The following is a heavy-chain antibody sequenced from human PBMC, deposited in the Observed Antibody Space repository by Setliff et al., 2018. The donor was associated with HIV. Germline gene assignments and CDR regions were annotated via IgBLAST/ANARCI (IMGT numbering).Heavy chain of an antibody. D-gene: IGHD6-6*01. J-gene: IGHJ4*02. CDR1: GGSFSGYY. CDR3: ASVISSSDRRDY. CDR2: INHSGST. Sequence: SETLSLTCAVYGGSFSGYYWSWIRQPPGKGLEWIGEINHSGSTNYNPSLKSRVTISVDTSKNQFSLKLSSVTAADTAVYYCASVISSSDRRDYWGQGTRVTVSS. V-gene: IGHV4-34*01.